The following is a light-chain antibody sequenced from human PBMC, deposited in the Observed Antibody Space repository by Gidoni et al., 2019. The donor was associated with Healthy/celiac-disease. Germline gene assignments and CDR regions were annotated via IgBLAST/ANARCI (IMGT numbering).Light chain of an antibody. Sequence: SYELTHPPSVSVSPGQTASLTCSGDKLGDKYACWYQQKPGQSPVLVIYQDSKRPSGIPERFSGSNSGNTATLTISGTQAMDEADYYCQAWDSSTAVVFGGGTKLTVL. CDR3: QAWDSSTAVV. CDR2: QDS. J-gene: IGLJ2*01. CDR1: KLGDKY. V-gene: IGLV3-1*01.